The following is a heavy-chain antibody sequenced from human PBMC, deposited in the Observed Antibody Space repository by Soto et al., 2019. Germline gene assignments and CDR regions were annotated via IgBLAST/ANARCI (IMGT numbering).Heavy chain of an antibody. D-gene: IGHD5-12*01. J-gene: IGHJ6*02. CDR3: ASSLGSGYDLYYYGMDV. Sequence: GASVKVSCKASGFSFTGYYIHWLRQAPGQGLEWMGWINAHSGGTEYAQKFQGRVTMTRDTSISTAYMELSRLRSDDTAVYYCASSLGSGYDLYYYGMDVWGQGTTVTVSS. CDR1: GFSFTGYY. V-gene: IGHV1-2*02. CDR2: INAHSGGT.